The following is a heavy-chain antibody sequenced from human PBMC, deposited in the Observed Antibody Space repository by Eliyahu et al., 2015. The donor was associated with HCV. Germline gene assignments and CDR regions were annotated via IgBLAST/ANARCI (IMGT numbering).Heavy chain of an antibody. CDR2: IYYSGTT. CDR3: ARRHCSGFSCPDLFDS. Sequence: QLQLQESGPGLVKPSETLSLTCTVSGGSITASSYYWGWIRXPPGKGLEWIGSIYYSGTTYYNPSXESRXTIYVDRSKSEXSLNLRSVIAADTAVYYCARRHCSGFSCPDLFDSWGQGTLXTVSS. D-gene: IGHD2-2*01. CDR1: GGSITASSYY. V-gene: IGHV4-39*01. J-gene: IGHJ4*02.